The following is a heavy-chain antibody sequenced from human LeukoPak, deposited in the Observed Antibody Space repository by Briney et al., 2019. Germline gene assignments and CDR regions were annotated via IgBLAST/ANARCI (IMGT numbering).Heavy chain of an antibody. V-gene: IGHV1-46*01. CDR1: GYTFTSYW. CDR3: ARAPRNSSTMLDY. CDR2: INPDGGST. J-gene: IGHJ4*02. Sequence: ASVKVSCKASGYTFTSYWIQWVRQAPGQGLEWMGLINPDGGSTAYAHRFQGRVIMTRDTSTSTAYMDLSSLRSEDTAVYHCARAPRNSSTMLDYWGQGTLVTVSS. D-gene: IGHD6-13*01.